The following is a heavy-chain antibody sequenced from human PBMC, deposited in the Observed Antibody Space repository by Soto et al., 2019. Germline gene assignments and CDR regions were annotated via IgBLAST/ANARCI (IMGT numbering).Heavy chain of an antibody. Sequence: PGESLKISCKGSGYSFTTYWINWVRQMPGKGLEWMGRIDPSDSYTDYSPSFQGHVTISADKSISTAYLQWSSLADSGTAMYYCARQYCTTSSCPFHFDYWGQGTLVTVSS. CDR2: IDPSDSYT. D-gene: IGHD2-2*01. CDR1: GYSFTTYW. V-gene: IGHV5-10-1*01. J-gene: IGHJ4*02. CDR3: ARQYCTTSSCPFHFDY.